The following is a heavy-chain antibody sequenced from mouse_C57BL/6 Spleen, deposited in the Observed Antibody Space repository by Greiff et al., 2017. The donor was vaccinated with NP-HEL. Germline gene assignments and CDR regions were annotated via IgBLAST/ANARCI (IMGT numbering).Heavy chain of an antibody. J-gene: IGHJ4*01. CDR2: IDPANGNT. CDR1: GFNIKNTY. CDR3: ARTPIYYDYDYYAMDY. D-gene: IGHD2-4*01. Sequence: EVQLQQSVAELARPGASVKLSCTASGFNIKNTYMHWVKQRPEQGLEWIGRIDPANGNTKYAPKFQGKATITADTSSNTAYLQLSSLTSEDTAIYYCARTPIYYDYDYYAMDYWGQGTSVTVSS. V-gene: IGHV14-3*01.